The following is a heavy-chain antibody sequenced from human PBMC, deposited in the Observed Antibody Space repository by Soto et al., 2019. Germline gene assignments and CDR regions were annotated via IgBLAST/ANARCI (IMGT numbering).Heavy chain of an antibody. CDR2: IYYSGST. J-gene: IGHJ4*02. V-gene: IGHV4-39*01. CDR1: GGSISSSSYY. Sequence: PSETLSLTCAVSGGSISSSSYYWGWIRQPRGKGLDWIGSIYYSGSTYYTPSLQSRVAISVDTSKNQFSLKLNSVTAADTAVYYCARRTVNIRTFYSGLKTHCFDYWGQGTLVTVSS. D-gene: IGHD6-19*01. CDR3: ARRTVNIRTFYSGLKTHCFDY.